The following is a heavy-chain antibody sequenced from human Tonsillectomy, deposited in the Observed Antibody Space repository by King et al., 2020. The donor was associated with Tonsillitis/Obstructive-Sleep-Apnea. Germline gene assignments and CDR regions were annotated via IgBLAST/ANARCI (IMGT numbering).Heavy chain of an antibody. CDR3: ARDRNIVEVPAAISLLLEYYMDV. D-gene: IGHD2-2*02. CDR2: IKEDGSEK. CDR1: GFTFGSYW. J-gene: IGHJ6*03. Sequence: VQLVESGGGLVQPGGSLRLSCAASGFTFGSYWMSWVRQAPGKGLEWVANIKEDGSEKYYVDSVKGRFTISRDNAKKSLFLQMNSLRVEDTAVYFCARDRNIVEVPAAISLLLEYYMDVWGKGTTVTVSS. V-gene: IGHV3-7*04.